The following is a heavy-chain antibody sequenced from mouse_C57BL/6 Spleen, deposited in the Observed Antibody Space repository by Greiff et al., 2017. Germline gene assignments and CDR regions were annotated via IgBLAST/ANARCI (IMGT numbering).Heavy chain of an antibody. CDR3: TRGDYDYDYYAMDY. V-gene: IGHV1-15*01. Sequence: VQLQQSGAELVRPGASVTLSCKASGYTFTDYEMHWVKQTPVHGLEWIGAIDPETGGTAYNQKFKGKAILTADKSSSTAYMELRSLTSEDSAVYYCTRGDYDYDYYAMDYWGQGTSVTVSS. D-gene: IGHD2-4*01. J-gene: IGHJ4*01. CDR1: GYTFTDYE. CDR2: IDPETGGT.